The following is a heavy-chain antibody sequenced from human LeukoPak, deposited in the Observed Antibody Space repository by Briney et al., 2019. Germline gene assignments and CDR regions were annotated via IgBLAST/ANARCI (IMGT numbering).Heavy chain of an antibody. CDR3: ARRYCSSTSCTLDY. CDR1: GFTFNSYE. V-gene: IGHV3-48*03. Sequence: GGSLRLSCAASGFTFNSYEMNWVRQAPGKGLEWVSYISSSGSTIYYADSVRGRLTISRENAKNLLYLEVNSLRAEDTAVYYCARRYCSSTSCTLDYWGQGTLVIVSS. CDR2: ISSSGSTI. J-gene: IGHJ4*02. D-gene: IGHD2-2*01.